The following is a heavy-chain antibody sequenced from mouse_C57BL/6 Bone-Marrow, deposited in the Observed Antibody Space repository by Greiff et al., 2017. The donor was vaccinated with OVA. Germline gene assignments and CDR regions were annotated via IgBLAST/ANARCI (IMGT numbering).Heavy chain of an antibody. CDR1: GFTFSSYA. V-gene: IGHV5-9-1*02. CDR3: TREGTTVVWYFDV. J-gene: IGHJ1*03. Sequence: EVQVVESGEGLVKPGGSLKLSCAASGFTFSSYAMSWVRQTPEKRLEWVAYISSGGDYIYYADTVKGRFTISRDNARNTLYLQMSSLKSEDTAMYYCTREGTTVVWYFDVWGTGTTVTVSS. D-gene: IGHD1-1*01. CDR2: ISSGGDYI.